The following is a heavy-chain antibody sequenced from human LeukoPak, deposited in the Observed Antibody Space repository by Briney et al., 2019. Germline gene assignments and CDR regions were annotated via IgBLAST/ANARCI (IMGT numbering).Heavy chain of an antibody. D-gene: IGHD2-15*01. CDR2: IIPIFGTA. V-gene: IGHV1-69*05. CDR1: GGTFSSYA. Sequence: GSSVKVSCKASGGTFSSYAISWVRQAPGQGLEWMGGIIPIFGTANYAQKFQGRVTITTDESTGTAYMELSSLRSEDTAVYYCASLAVVAATELGYWGQGTLVTVSS. CDR3: ASLAVVAATELGY. J-gene: IGHJ4*02.